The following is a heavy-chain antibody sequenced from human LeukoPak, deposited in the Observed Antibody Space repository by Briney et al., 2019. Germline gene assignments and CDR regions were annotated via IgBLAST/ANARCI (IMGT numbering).Heavy chain of an antibody. Sequence: PGGSLRLSCAASGFTFNRYWINWVRQAPGKGLEWVAEINQDGSTKNYVESVKGRFTISRDSAEKSLHLQMNSLRADDTAVYYCARNIGYEALDMWGQGTMVTV. D-gene: IGHD5-12*01. V-gene: IGHV3-7*03. CDR2: INQDGSTK. J-gene: IGHJ3*02. CDR3: ARNIGYEALDM. CDR1: GFTFNRYW.